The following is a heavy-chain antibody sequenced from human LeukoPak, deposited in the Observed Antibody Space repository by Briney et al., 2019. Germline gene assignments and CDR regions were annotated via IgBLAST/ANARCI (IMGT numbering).Heavy chain of an antibody. D-gene: IGHD3-22*01. J-gene: IGHJ4*02. CDR1: GYTFTSYY. Sequence: ASVKISCKASGYTFTSYYMHWVRQAPGQGLEWMGIINPSGGSTSYAQKFQGRVTMTRDMSTSTVYMELSSLRSEDTAVYYCARAEGPYYYDSSGYYPSYFDYWGQGTLVTVSS. CDR2: INPSGGST. CDR3: ARAEGPYYYDSSGYYPSYFDY. V-gene: IGHV1-46*01.